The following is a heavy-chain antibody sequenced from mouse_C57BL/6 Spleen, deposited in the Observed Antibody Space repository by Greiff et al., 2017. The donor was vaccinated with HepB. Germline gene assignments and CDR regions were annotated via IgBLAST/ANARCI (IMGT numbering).Heavy chain of an antibody. CDR3: AKIGIITDAGGPWYFDV. V-gene: IGHV1-50*01. J-gene: IGHJ1*03. D-gene: IGHD1-1*01. CDR1: GYTFTSYW. Sequence: QVQLQQPGAELVKPGASVKLSCKASGYTFTSYWMQWVKQRPGQGLEWIGEIDPSDGYTNYNQKFKGKATLTVDTSSSTAYMQLSSLTSEDSAVYYCAKIGIITDAGGPWYFDVWGTGTTVTVSS. CDR2: IDPSDGYT.